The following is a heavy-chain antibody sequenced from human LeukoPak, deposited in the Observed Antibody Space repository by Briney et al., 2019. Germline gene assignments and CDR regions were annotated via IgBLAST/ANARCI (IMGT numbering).Heavy chain of an antibody. D-gene: IGHD3-16*01. Sequence: ASVKVSCEASGYTFTGYYMHWVRQAPGQGLEWMGWINPNSGGTNYAQKFQGWVTMTRDTSISTAYMELSRLRSDDTAVYYCARAPRPGGPNDAFDIWGQGTMVTVSS. CDR1: GYTFTGYY. CDR3: ARAPRPGGPNDAFDI. CDR2: INPNSGGT. J-gene: IGHJ3*02. V-gene: IGHV1-2*04.